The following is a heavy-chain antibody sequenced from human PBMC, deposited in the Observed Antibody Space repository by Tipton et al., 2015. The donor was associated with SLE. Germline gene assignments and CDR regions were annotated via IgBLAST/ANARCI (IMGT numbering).Heavy chain of an antibody. V-gene: IGHV4-4*07. J-gene: IGHJ4*02. Sequence: TLSLTCTVSGASVSNYYWSWIRQPAGKGLEWIGHIYTSGSTNYNPSLKSRVSISVDTSKNQFSLNLISVTAADTAVYYCARDIEYYFESWGQGTLVTVSS. CDR1: GASVSNYY. CDR3: ARDIEYYFES. D-gene: IGHD2-15*01. CDR2: IYTSGST.